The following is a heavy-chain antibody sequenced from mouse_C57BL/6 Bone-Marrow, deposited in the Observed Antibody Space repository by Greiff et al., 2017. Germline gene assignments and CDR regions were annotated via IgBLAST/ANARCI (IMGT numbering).Heavy chain of an antibody. CDR2: INPGSGGT. J-gene: IGHJ3*01. CDR1: GYAFTNYL. Sequence: VQLQQSGAELVRPGPSVKVSCKASGYAFTNYLIEWVKQRPGQGLEWIGVINPGSGGTNYNEKFKGKATLTADKSSSTAYMQLSSLTSEDSAVYFCAKSYYSNPFAYWGQGTLVTVSA. V-gene: IGHV1-54*01. D-gene: IGHD2-5*01. CDR3: AKSYYSNPFAY.